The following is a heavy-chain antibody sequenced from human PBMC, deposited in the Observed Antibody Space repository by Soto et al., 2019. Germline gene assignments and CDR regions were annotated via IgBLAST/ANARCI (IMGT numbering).Heavy chain of an antibody. J-gene: IGHJ4*02. D-gene: IGHD6-19*01. Sequence: QLQLQESGPGLVKPSETLSLTCTVSGGSISSSSYYWGWIRQPPGKGLEWIGSIYYSGSTYYNPSLKSRVTISVDTSKNQFSLKLSSVTAADTAVYYCARRFYSSGWYGGFDYWGQGTLVTVSS. CDR1: GGSISSSSYY. CDR2: IYYSGST. CDR3: ARRFYSSGWYGGFDY. V-gene: IGHV4-39*01.